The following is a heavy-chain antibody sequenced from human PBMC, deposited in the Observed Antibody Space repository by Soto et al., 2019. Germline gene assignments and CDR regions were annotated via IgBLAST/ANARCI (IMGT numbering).Heavy chain of an antibody. V-gene: IGHV3-21*01. J-gene: IGHJ4*02. CDR1: GFSFKTYS. CDR3: AGDYGGGIYYFDS. Sequence: PGGSLRLSCAGSGFSFKTYSMNWVRQAPGKGLEWVSSISSSSSFTYYADSVKGRFTVSRDNAEDSVFLQMDSLRVEDTAVYYCAGDYGGGIYYFDSWGQGAVVTVSS. D-gene: IGHD6-13*01. CDR2: ISSSSSFT.